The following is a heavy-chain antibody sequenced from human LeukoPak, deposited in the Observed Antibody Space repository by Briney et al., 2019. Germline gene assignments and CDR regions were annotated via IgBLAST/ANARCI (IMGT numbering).Heavy chain of an antibody. CDR2: INHSGST. Sequence: PSETLSLTCTVSGGSISSYYWSWIRQPPGKGLEWIGEINHSGSTNYNPSLKSRVTISVDTSKNQFSLKLSSVTAADTAVYYCARVRSPRGAGTPTGWFDPWGQGTLVTVSS. CDR3: ARVRSPRGAGTPTGWFDP. J-gene: IGHJ5*02. CDR1: GGSISSYY. D-gene: IGHD6-19*01. V-gene: IGHV4-34*01.